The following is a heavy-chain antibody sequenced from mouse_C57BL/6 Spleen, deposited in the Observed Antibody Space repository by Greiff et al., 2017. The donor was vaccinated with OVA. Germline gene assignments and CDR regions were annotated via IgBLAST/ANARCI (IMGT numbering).Heavy chain of an antibody. V-gene: IGHV1-7*01. J-gene: IGHJ4*01. CDR1: GYTFTSYW. D-gene: IGHD2-1*01. CDR2: INPSSGYT. CDR3: ARGYYGNYYAMDY. Sequence: VQVVESGAELAKPGASVKLSCKASGYTFTSYWMHWVKQRPGQGLEWIGYINPSSGYTKYNQKFKDKATLTADKSSSTAYMQLSSLTYEDSAVYYCARGYYGNYYAMDYWGQGTSVTVSS.